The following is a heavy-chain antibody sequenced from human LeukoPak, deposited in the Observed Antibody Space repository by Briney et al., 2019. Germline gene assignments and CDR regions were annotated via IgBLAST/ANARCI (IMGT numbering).Heavy chain of an antibody. J-gene: IGHJ6*03. D-gene: IGHD1-26*01. CDR2: ITSNGAYT. CDR3: ARVKMGATVSDYYYYYMDV. V-gene: IGHV3-64*02. CDR1: GFTFSTYW. Sequence: GGSLRLSCAASGFTFSTYWMSWVRQAPGKRLQSVSAITSNGAYTHYADSVKGRFTISRDNSRNAVFLQMGGLRIEDMAVYYCARVKMGATVSDYYYYYMDVWGKGTTVTVSS.